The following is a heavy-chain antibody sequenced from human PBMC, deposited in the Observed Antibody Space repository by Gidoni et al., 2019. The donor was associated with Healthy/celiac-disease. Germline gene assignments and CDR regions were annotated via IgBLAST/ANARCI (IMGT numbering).Heavy chain of an antibody. CDR2: IYTSGST. J-gene: IGHJ5*02. CDR1: GGSISSYY. V-gene: IGHV4-4*07. D-gene: IGHD6-13*01. Sequence: QVQLLESGPALVTPSETLSLTCTVSGGSISSYYWSWIRQPAGKGLEWIGRIYTSGSTNYNPSLKSRVTMSVDTSKNQFSLKLSSVTAADTAVYYCARESIAAAGTRWFDPWGQGTLVTVSS. CDR3: ARESIAAAGTRWFDP.